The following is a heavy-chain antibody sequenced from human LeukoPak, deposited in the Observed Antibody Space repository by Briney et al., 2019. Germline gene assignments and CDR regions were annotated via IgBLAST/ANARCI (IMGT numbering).Heavy chain of an antibody. Sequence: GGSLKISCKGSGYSFTSYWISWVRQMPGKGLEWMGRIDPSDSYTNYSPSFQGHVTISADKSISTAYLQWSSLKASDTAMYYCATSAYGDGVYWGQGTLVTVSS. D-gene: IGHD4-17*01. CDR1: GYSFTSYW. J-gene: IGHJ4*02. V-gene: IGHV5-10-1*01. CDR3: ATSAYGDGVY. CDR2: IDPSDSYT.